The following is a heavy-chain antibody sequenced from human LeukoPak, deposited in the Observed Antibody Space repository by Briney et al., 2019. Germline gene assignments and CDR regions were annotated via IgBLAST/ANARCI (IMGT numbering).Heavy chain of an antibody. Sequence: GGSLRLSCSASGFTFSTYAMHCVRQAPGKGLEYVSAISRNGGSTYYADSVKGRFTISRDNSNNTLHLQVRSLRVEDTAVYYWVKGKWDYFFDYWGQGTLVTVSS. CDR3: VKGKWDYFFDY. CDR2: ISRNGGST. V-gene: IGHV3-64D*06. CDR1: GFTFSTYA. D-gene: IGHD1-26*01. J-gene: IGHJ4*02.